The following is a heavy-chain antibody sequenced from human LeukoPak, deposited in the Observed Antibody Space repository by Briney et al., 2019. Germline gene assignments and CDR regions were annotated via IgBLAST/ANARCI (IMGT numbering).Heavy chain of an antibody. CDR2: VSSGSNII. CDR3: VRDWYFDL. CDR1: GFTFSSYS. J-gene: IGHJ2*01. Sequence: GGSLRLSCAASGFTFSSYSMNWVRQAPGKGLEWVSYVSSGSNIIYYAESVKGRFTISRDNAKNSLYLQMNSLRDEDTAVYYCVRDWYFDLWGRGTRVTVSS. V-gene: IGHV3-48*02.